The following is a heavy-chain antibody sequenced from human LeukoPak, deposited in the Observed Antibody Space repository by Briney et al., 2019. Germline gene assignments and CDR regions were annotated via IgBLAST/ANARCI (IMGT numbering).Heavy chain of an antibody. CDR2: ISAYNGNT. CDR3: AIVAAYYYGMDV. J-gene: IGHJ6*02. Sequence: ASVKVSCKASGYTFTSYGISWVRQAPGQGLEWMGWISAYNGNTNYAQMLQGRVTMTTDTSTSTAYMELRSLRSDDTAVYYCAIVAAYYYGMDVWGQGTTVTVSS. CDR1: GYTFTSYG. V-gene: IGHV1-18*01.